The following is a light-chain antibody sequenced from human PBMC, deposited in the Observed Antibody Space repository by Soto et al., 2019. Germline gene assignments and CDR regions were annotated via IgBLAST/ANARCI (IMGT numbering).Light chain of an antibody. Sequence: EIVMTQSPATLSVSPGERATLSCRASQSVSSSLAWYQQRPGQAPRLLIHGASTRATGIPARFSGSGSGTEFTLTISSLQSEDVAVYYCQHYSNWTPGTFAQGTKVEIK. CDR3: QHYSNWTPGT. V-gene: IGKV3-15*01. J-gene: IGKJ1*01. CDR1: QSVSSS. CDR2: GAS.